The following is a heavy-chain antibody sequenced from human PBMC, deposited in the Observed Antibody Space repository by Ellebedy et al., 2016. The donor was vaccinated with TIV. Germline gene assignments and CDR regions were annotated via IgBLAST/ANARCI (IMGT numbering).Heavy chain of an antibody. CDR2: ISYSGNT. Sequence: MPSETLSLTCTVAGGSISSYYWSWIRQPPGKGLEWIGYISYSGNTNYSPSLKSRVTISVDTSKNQFSLRLSSVTAADTAVYYCARTPYTPLCSGGSCYNNWFDPWGQGTLVTVSS. CDR1: GGSISSYY. J-gene: IGHJ5*02. D-gene: IGHD2-15*01. CDR3: ARTPYTPLCSGGSCYNNWFDP. V-gene: IGHV4-59*01.